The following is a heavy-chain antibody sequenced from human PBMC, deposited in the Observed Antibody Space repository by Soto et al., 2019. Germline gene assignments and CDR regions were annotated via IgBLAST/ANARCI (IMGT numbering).Heavy chain of an antibody. CDR1: GGTFSSYA. CDR2: IIPIFGTA. J-gene: IGHJ6*02. Sequence: QVQLVQSGAEVKKPGSSVKVSCKASGGTFSSYAISWERQAPGQGLEWMGGIIPIFGTANYAQKFQGRVTITADESTSTAYMELSSLRSEDTAVYYCAREGGSGNYRYYAMDVWGQGTTVTVSS. V-gene: IGHV1-69*12. CDR3: AREGGSGNYRYYAMDV. D-gene: IGHD3-10*01.